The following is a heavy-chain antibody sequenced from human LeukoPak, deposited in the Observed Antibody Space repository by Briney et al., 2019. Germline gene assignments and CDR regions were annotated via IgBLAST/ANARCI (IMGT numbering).Heavy chain of an antibody. CDR3: ATIATLYYFDY. CDR1: GYTLTELS. V-gene: IGHV1-24*01. CDR2: FDPEDGET. J-gene: IGHJ4*02. Sequence: ASVKVSCKVSGYTLTELSMHWVRQAPGKGLEWMGGFDPEDGETIYAQKFQGRVTMTKDTSTDTAYMELSSLRSEDTAVYYCATIATLYYFDYWGQGTLVTVSS. D-gene: IGHD5-24*01.